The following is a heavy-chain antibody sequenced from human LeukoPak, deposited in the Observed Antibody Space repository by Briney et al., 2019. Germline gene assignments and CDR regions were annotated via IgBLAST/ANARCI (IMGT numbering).Heavy chain of an antibody. Sequence: GGSLRLSCAASGFTFSGSAMHWVPQASGKGLEWVGRIRSKANSYATAYAASVKGRFTISRDDSKNTAYLQMNSLKTEDTAVYYCATDRLSRLRTIPLRDAFDIWGQGTMVTVSS. D-gene: IGHD3-16*01. CDR1: GFTFSGSA. J-gene: IGHJ3*02. CDR3: ATDRLSRLRTIPLRDAFDI. CDR2: IRSKANSYAT. V-gene: IGHV3-73*01.